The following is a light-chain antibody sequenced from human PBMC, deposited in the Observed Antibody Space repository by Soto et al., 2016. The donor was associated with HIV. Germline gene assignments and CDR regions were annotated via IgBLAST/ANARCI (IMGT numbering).Light chain of an antibody. Sequence: DIQMTQSPSSVSTSVGDRVTITCRASQDISNWLAWYQQKPGKAPKLLIYSASSLQTGVPSRFSGSGSGTDFTLTISSLQPEDFAIYYCQQANSFLRHTFGGGTEGGDQT. J-gene: IGKJ4*01. CDR2: SAS. V-gene: IGKV1-12*01. CDR1: QDISNW. CDR3: QQANSFLRHT.